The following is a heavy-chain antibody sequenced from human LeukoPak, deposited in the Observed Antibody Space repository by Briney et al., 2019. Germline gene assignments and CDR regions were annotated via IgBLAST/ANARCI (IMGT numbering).Heavy chain of an antibody. CDR2: ISGRGDST. Sequence: GGSLRLSCAASGFTFSSYAMNWVRQAPGRGLEWVSTISGRGDSTYYADSVKGRFTISRDNSKNTLFLQMNSLRAEDTAVYYCAKFVNYDSTGLKTAFDYWGQGTLVTVSS. CDR1: GFTFSSYA. CDR3: AKFVNYDSTGLKTAFDY. D-gene: IGHD3-22*01. J-gene: IGHJ4*02. V-gene: IGHV3-23*01.